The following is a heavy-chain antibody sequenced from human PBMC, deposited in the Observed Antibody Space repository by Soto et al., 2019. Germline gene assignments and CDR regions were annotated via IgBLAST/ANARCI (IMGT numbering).Heavy chain of an antibody. CDR3: ARDNDVGSGWEWFDP. D-gene: IGHD6-19*01. Sequence: SETLSLTCTVTGGSISSYYWSWIRQPPGKGLEWIGYIYYSGSTNYNPSLKSRVTISVDTSKNQFSLKLSSVTAADTAVYYCARDNDVGSGWEWFDPWGQGTRVTVS. V-gene: IGHV4-59*01. CDR2: IYYSGST. CDR1: GGSISSYY. J-gene: IGHJ5*02.